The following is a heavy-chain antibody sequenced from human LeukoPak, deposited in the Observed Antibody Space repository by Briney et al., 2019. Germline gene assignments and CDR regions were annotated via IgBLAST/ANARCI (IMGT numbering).Heavy chain of an antibody. V-gene: IGHV1-2*02. J-gene: IGHJ4*02. D-gene: IGHD6-13*01. Sequence: ASVKVSCKASGYTFTGYYMHWVRQAPGQGLEWMGWINPNSGGTNYAQKFQGRVTITADKSTSTAYMELSSLRSEDTAVYYCARGYSSSWSCDYWGQGTLVTVSS. CDR3: ARGYSSSWSCDY. CDR1: GYTFTGYY. CDR2: INPNSGGT.